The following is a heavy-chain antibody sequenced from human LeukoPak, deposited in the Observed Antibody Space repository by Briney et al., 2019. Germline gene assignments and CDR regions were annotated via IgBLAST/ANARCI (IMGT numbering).Heavy chain of an antibody. Sequence: SETLSLTCSVSGGSITNYYWNWIRQSPGKGLVWIGYIYHSGSTYYNPSLKSRVAISLDTSKKQFSLKLSSVTAADTAVYFCARDSVNCSTTSCSDYLDYWGQGTLVTVSS. CDR3: ARDSVNCSTTSCSDYLDY. J-gene: IGHJ4*02. D-gene: IGHD2-2*01. CDR2: IYHSGST. V-gene: IGHV4-59*01. CDR1: GGSITNYY.